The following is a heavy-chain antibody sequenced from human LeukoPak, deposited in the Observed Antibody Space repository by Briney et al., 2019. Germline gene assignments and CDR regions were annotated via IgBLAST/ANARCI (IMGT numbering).Heavy chain of an antibody. D-gene: IGHD5-18*01. Sequence: PGGTLRLSCEASGFTFSNYGMSWVRQPPGKGLEWIGEIYHSGSTNYNPSLKTRVTISVDKSKNQFSLKLSSVTAADTAVYYCARLPRFYSYGYGVSDYWGQGTLVTVSS. CDR3: ARLPRFYSYGYGVSDY. CDR2: IYHSGST. V-gene: IGHV4-4*02. CDR1: GFTFSNYGM. J-gene: IGHJ4*02.